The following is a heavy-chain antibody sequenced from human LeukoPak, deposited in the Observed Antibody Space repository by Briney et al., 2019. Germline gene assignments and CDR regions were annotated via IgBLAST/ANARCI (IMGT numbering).Heavy chain of an antibody. D-gene: IGHD5-12*01. CDR3: ARVRTRYSGYDYGY. J-gene: IGHJ4*02. CDR1: GYTFNSYD. V-gene: IGHV1-8*01. Sequence: ASVKVSCKACGYTFNSYDINWVRQATGQGLEWMGWIDPNSGNTGYAQKFQGRVTMTRNTSISTAYMELSSLRSEDTAVYYCARVRTRYSGYDYGYWGQGTLVTVSS. CDR2: IDPNSGNT.